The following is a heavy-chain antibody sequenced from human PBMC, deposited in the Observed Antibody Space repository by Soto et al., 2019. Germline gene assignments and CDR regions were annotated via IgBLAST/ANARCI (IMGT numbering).Heavy chain of an antibody. CDR2: IYYSGST. D-gene: IGHD5-18*01. CDR3: ARARAVPGYSYGYVAY. CDR1: GGSISSGDYY. J-gene: IGHJ4*02. Sequence: SETLSLTCTVSGGSISSGDYYWSWIRQPPGKGLEWIGYIYYSGSTYYNPSLKSRVTISVDTSKNQFSLKLSSVTAADTAVYYCARARAVPGYSYGYVAYWGQGTLVTVSS. V-gene: IGHV4-30-4*01.